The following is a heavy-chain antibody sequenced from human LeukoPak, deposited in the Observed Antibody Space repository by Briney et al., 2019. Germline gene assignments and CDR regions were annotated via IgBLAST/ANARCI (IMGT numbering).Heavy chain of an antibody. V-gene: IGHV1-46*01. CDR2: INPSGGST. Sequence: ASVKVSCKASGYTFTSYYMHWVRQAPGQGLEWMGIINPSGGSTSYAQKFQGRVTMTRDTSTSTVHMELSSLRSEDTAVYYCARAADILTGYYKGLYYYGMDVWGQGTTVTVSS. CDR3: ARAADILTGYYKGLYYYGMDV. D-gene: IGHD3-9*01. CDR1: GYTFTSYY. J-gene: IGHJ6*02.